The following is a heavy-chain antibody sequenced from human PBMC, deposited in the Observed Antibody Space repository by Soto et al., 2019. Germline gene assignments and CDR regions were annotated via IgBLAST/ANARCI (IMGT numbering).Heavy chain of an antibody. V-gene: IGHV4-59*08. CDR3: ARSRSLLDLMNCFDY. Sequence: SETLSLTCAVSGGSISSYYWSCIRQPPGKGLEWIGYIYYSGSTNYNPSLKSRVTISVDTSKNQFSLKLSSVTAEDTAVYYCARSRSLLDLMNCFDYCCQGTXLTVSS. CDR1: GGSISSYY. D-gene: IGHD2-8*01. CDR2: IYYSGST. J-gene: IGHJ4*02.